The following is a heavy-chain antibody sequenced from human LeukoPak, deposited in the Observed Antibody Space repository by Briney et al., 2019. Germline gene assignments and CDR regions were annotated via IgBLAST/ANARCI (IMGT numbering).Heavy chain of an antibody. D-gene: IGHD6-13*01. V-gene: IGHV3-30*18. CDR2: ISYDGSNK. J-gene: IGHJ6*02. CDR1: GFTFSSYG. Sequence: PGRSLRLSCAASGFTFSSYGMHWVRQAPGKGLEWVAVISYDGSNKCYADSVKGRFTISRDNSKNTLYLQMNSLRAEDTAVYYCAKETQYSSSWYYYYYGMDVWGQGTTVTVSS. CDR3: AKETQYSSSWYYYYYGMDV.